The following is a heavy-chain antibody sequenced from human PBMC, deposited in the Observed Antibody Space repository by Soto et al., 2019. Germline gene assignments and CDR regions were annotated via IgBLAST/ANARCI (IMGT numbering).Heavy chain of an antibody. J-gene: IGHJ4*02. D-gene: IGHD6-25*01. Sequence: QVQLQESGPGLVKPSETLSLTCTVSGVSISSYYWNWIRQTPRKGLEWIGYIYYTGSTYYNPSLRSRVTMAIXTSQRQFSLNLASVTTADTAVDYCASRRVGFPFDYWGQGTLVTVSS. CDR1: GVSISSYY. V-gene: IGHV4-59*01. CDR3: ASRRVGFPFDY. CDR2: IYYTGST.